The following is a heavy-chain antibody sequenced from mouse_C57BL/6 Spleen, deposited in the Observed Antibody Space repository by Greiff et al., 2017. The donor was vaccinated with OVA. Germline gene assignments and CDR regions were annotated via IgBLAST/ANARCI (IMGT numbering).Heavy chain of an antibody. CDR1: GYTFTGYW. J-gene: IGHJ1*03. CDR2: ILPGSGST. Sequence: VKLMESGAELMKPGASVKLSCKATGYTFTGYWIEWVKQRPGHGLEWIGEILPGSGSTNYNEKFKGKATFTADTSSNTAYMQLSSLTTEESAIYYCARGGSYYYGSSYWYFDVWGTGTTVTVSS. D-gene: IGHD1-1*01. V-gene: IGHV1-9*01. CDR3: ARGGSYYYGSSYWYFDV.